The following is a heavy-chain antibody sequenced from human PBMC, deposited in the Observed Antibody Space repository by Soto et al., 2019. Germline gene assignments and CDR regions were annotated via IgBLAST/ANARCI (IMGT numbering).Heavy chain of an antibody. V-gene: IGHV3-23*01. CDR3: ASRGRYYFDH. CDR2: IGTSVSNT. CDR1: GFTFDNYA. J-gene: IGHJ4*02. Sequence: EVQLLESGGGLVQPGGSLRLSCAASGFTFDNYAMSWVRQAPGKGLEWVSTIGTSVSNTYYTDSMKGRFTISRDNSRSTLSLQRNSLRAEDAAVYYCASRGRYYFDHWGQGTLVTVSS.